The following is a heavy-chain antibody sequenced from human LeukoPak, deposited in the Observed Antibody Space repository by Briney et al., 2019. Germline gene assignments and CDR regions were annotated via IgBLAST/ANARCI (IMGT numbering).Heavy chain of an antibody. J-gene: IGHJ4*02. CDR1: GYTFTSYG. CDR2: INPNSGGT. D-gene: IGHD5-18*01. Sequence: ASVKVSCKASGYTFTSYGISWVRQAPGQGLEWMGWINPNSGGTNYAQKFQGRVTMTRDTSISTAYMELSRLRSDDTAVYYCARGGYSYGYFDYWGQGTLVTVSS. V-gene: IGHV1-2*02. CDR3: ARGGYSYGYFDY.